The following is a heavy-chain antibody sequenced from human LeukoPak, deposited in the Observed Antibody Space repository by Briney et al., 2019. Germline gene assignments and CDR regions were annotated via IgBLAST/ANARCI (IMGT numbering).Heavy chain of an antibody. J-gene: IGHJ6*03. D-gene: IGHD1-26*01. CDR1: GGSISSYY. CDR3: AVSGDDYYYYMDV. Sequence: PSETLSLTCTVSGGSISSYYWSWIRQPPGKGLEWIGYIYYSGSTNYNPSLKSRVTISVDTSKNQFSLKLSSVTAADTAVYYCAVSGDDYYYYMDVXXXXTXVTVSS. CDR2: IYYSGST. V-gene: IGHV4-59*01.